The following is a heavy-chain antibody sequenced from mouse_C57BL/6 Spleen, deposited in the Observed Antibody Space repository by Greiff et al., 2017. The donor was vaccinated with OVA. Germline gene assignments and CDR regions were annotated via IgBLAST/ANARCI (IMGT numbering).Heavy chain of an antibody. D-gene: IGHD2-4*01. J-gene: IGHJ2*01. CDR1: GFTFSSYG. V-gene: IGHV5-6*02. CDR3: ARRGYDYDYFDY. CDR2: ISSGGSYT. Sequence: EVKLQESGGDLVKPGGSLKLSCAASGFTFSSYGMSWVRQTPDKRLEWVATISSGGSYTCSPASVKGRFTISRDNAKNTLYLQMSSLKSEDTAMYYCARRGYDYDYFDYWGQGTTLTVSS.